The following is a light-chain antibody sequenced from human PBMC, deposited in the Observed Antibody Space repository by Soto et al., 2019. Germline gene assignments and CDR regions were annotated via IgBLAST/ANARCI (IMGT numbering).Light chain of an antibody. J-gene: IGKJ1*01. CDR3: QQYSNWPRT. CDR2: GAS. CDR1: QSVSSN. V-gene: IGKV3-15*01. Sequence: EIVMTQSPATLSVSPGERATLSCRASQSVSSNLAWYQQKPGQAPRLLIYGASTRATGIPARFSGSGSGTEFTLTISSLQSEDFAVYYCQQYSNWPRTFGHGTKV.